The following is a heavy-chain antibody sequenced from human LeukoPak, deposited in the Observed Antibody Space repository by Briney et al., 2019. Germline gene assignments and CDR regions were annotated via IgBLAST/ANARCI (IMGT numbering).Heavy chain of an antibody. D-gene: IGHD1/OR15-1a*01. CDR2: ISWNSGSI. CDR3: ASEQYGATFDY. J-gene: IGHJ4*02. Sequence: GRSLRLSCAASGFTFDDYAMHWVRQAPGKGLEWVSGISWNSGSIGYADSVKGRFTISRDNAKNSLYLQMNSLRAEDTAVYYCASEQYGATFDYWGQGTLVTVSS. V-gene: IGHV3-9*01. CDR1: GFTFDDYA.